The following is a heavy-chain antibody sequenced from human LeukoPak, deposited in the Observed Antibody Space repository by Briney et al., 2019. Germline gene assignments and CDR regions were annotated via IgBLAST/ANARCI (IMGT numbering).Heavy chain of an antibody. D-gene: IGHD1-1*01. Sequence: PSETLSLTCAVYGGSFSGYYWSWIRQPPGKGLEWIGEINHSGSTNYNPPLKSRVTITVETSKNQFSLKLSSVTAADTAVYYCAREGTAGTNLNWFDPWGQGTLVTVSS. CDR1: GGSFSGYY. V-gene: IGHV4-34*01. CDR2: INHSGST. J-gene: IGHJ5*02. CDR3: AREGTAGTNLNWFDP.